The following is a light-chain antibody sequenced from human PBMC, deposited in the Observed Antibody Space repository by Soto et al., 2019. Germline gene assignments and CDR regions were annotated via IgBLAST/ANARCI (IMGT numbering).Light chain of an antibody. CDR2: NNN. CDR3: AAWDDNLNGYV. J-gene: IGLJ1*01. CDR1: SSNIGANA. V-gene: IGLV1-44*01. Sequence: QSVLTQAPSASGTPGQRVTISCSGSSSNIGANAVSWYQQLPGSAPKLLIYNNNQRPSGVPDRFSGSKSGTSASLAISGLQSEDEADYYCAAWDDNLNGYVFGTGTKLTGL.